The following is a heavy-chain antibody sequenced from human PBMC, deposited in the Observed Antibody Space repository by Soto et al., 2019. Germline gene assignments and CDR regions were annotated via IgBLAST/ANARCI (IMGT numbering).Heavy chain of an antibody. CDR3: ARVIGYSSSWYWAHLDY. Sequence: QVQLQESGPGLVKPSQTLSLTCTVSGGSISSGGYYWSWIRQHPGKGLEWIGYIYYSGSTYYNPSLKSRVTISVDTSKNQFSRKLSSVTAADTAVYYCARVIGYSSSWYWAHLDYWGQGTLVTVSS. J-gene: IGHJ4*02. CDR1: GGSISSGGYY. V-gene: IGHV4-31*03. CDR2: IYYSGST. D-gene: IGHD6-13*01.